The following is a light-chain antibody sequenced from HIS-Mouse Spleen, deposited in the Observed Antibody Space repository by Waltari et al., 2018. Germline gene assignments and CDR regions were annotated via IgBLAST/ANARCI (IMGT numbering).Light chain of an antibody. CDR2: KAS. V-gene: IGKV1-5*03. J-gene: IGKJ2*01. Sequence: DIQMTQSPSTLSASVGDRVTITCRASQSISSWLAWYQQKPGKDPKLLIDKASSLESGVPSRFSGSGSGTEFTLTISSLQPDDFATYYCQQYNSYPYTFGQGTKLEIK. CDR3: QQYNSYPYT. CDR1: QSISSW.